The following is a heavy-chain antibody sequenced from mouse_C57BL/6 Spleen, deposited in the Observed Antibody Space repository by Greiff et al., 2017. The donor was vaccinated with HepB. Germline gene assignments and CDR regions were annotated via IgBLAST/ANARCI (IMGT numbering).Heavy chain of an antibody. CDR2: ISDGGSYT. V-gene: IGHV5-4*01. CDR1: GFTFSSYA. Sequence: EVHLVESGGGLVKPGGSLKLSCAASGFTFSSYAMSWVRQTPEKRLEWVATISDGGSYTYYPDNVKGRFTISRDNAKNNLYLQMSLLKSEDTAMYYCAREGSSGYPYWGQGTLVTVSA. J-gene: IGHJ3*01. D-gene: IGHD3-2*02. CDR3: AREGSSGYPY.